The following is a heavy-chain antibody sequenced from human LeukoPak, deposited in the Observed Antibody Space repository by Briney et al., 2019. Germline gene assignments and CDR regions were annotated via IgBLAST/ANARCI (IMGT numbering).Heavy chain of an antibody. V-gene: IGHV4-59*08. D-gene: IGHD2-2*01. Sequence: PSETLSLTCTVSGGSISGYYWSWIRQPAGKGLQVIGYIYYSGSTNYNPSLESRVTISVDTSKNQFSLKLRSVTAADTAVYYCARLSKDTVVLPAAMAHYFDYWGQGTLVTVSS. CDR2: IYYSGST. CDR3: ARLSKDTVVLPAAMAHYFDY. CDR1: GGSISGYY. J-gene: IGHJ4*02.